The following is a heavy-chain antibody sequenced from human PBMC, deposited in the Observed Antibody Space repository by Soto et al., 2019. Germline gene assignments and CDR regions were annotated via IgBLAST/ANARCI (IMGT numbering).Heavy chain of an antibody. CDR3: ARDRYSYYDFWSGSLPYYYYGMDI. J-gene: IGHJ6*02. CDR2: IKQDGSEK. CDR1: GFTFGGYG. D-gene: IGHD3-3*01. V-gene: IGHV3-7*01. Sequence: GGSLRLSSAAAGFTFGGYGMSWVRQEPGKGLEWVANIKQDGSEKYYVDSVKGRFTISRDNAKNSLYLQMNSLRAEDTAVYYCARDRYSYYDFWSGSLPYYYYGMDIWGQGTTVTVSS.